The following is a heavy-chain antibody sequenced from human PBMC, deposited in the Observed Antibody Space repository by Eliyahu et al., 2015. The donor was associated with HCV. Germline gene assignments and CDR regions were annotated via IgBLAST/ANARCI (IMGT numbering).Heavy chain of an antibody. J-gene: IGHJ6*02. D-gene: IGHD2-2*01. CDR2: ISSSSSYI. Sequence: EVQLVESGGVLVXPGGSXXLSCAASGFTXXXYTMTWVRQAPGKGLEWVSSISSSSSYIYYADSVKGRFTISRDNAKNSLYLQMNSLRAEDTAVYYCARDPRPAANLGFYYYGMDVWGQGTTVTVSS. CDR1: GFTXXXYT. V-gene: IGHV3-21*01. CDR3: ARDPRPAANLGFYYYGMDV.